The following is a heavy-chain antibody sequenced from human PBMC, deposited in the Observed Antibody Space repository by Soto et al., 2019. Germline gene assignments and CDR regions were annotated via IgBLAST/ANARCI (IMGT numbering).Heavy chain of an antibody. Sequence: PSETLSLTCTVSGGSISSYYWSWIRQPPGKGLEWIRYIYYSGSTNYNPSLKSRVTISVDTSKNQFSLKLSSVTAADTAVYYCARDRTSSPHNWFDPWGQGTLVTVSS. CDR1: GGSISSYY. J-gene: IGHJ5*02. CDR3: ARDRTSSPHNWFDP. D-gene: IGHD6-6*01. V-gene: IGHV4-59*01. CDR2: IYYSGST.